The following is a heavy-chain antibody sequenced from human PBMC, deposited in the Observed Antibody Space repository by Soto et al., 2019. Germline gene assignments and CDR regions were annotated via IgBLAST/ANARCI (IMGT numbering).Heavy chain of an antibody. CDR3: ARERVWYGDNYYMDV. CDR2: ISAYNGKT. D-gene: IGHD4-17*01. V-gene: IGHV1-18*01. Sequence: ASVKVSCKASGYTFIRYGISWVRQAPGQGLEWMGWISAYNGKTNYAQKLQGRLTMTTDTSTTTAYMERRSLRSDDTAVYYCARERVWYGDNYYMDVWGKGTTVTVSS. J-gene: IGHJ6*03. CDR1: GYTFIRYG.